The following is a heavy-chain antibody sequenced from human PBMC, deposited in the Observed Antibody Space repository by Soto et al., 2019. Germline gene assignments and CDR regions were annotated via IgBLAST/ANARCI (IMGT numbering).Heavy chain of an antibody. Sequence: GGSLRLSCAASGFTFSSYSMNWVRQAPGKGLEWVSSISSSSSYIYYADSVKGRFTISRDNAKNSLYLQMNSLRAEDTAVYYCASAGRIWYFDLWGRGTLVTVSS. J-gene: IGHJ2*01. V-gene: IGHV3-21*01. CDR3: ASAGRIWYFDL. CDR2: ISSSSSYI. D-gene: IGHD6-13*01. CDR1: GFTFSSYS.